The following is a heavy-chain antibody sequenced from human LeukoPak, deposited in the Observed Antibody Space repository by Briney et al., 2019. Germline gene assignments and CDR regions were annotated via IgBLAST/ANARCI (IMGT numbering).Heavy chain of an antibody. CDR2: MYYSGNT. V-gene: IGHV4-59*01. CDR3: ARGKYYFDY. CDR1: VDSISGYY. J-gene: IGHJ4*02. Sequence: SETLSLTCTVPVDSISGYYWSWIRQPPGKGLEWIGYMYYSGNTNYNPSLKSRLTTSLDTSKNQFSLKLSSVTAADTAVYYCARGKYYFDYWGQGTLVTVSS.